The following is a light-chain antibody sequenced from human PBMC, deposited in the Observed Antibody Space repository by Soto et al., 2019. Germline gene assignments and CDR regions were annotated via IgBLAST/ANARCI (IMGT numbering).Light chain of an antibody. V-gene: IGKV1-39*01. Sequence: DIQMTQPPTSLSASVGDRFTITCRPSQSMKSYVNWYQQKPGKGPKLXXYAASTLQSGIPSRFSGSVSGTDYSLTISGLQPEDFANYYGQQTYRSHPWTFGQGTKVDIK. CDR2: AAS. J-gene: IGKJ1*01. CDR1: QSMKSY. CDR3: QQTYRSHPWT.